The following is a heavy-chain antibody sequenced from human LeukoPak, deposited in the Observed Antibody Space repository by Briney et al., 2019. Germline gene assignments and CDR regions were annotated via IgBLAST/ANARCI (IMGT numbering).Heavy chain of an antibody. D-gene: IGHD4-23*01. V-gene: IGHV4-34*01. Sequence: SETLSLTCAVYGGSFSGYYWSWIRQPPGKGLEWIGEINHSGSTNYNPSLKSRVTISVDTSKNQFSLKLSSVTAADTAVYYCARGKSVTPIAYWGQGTLVTVSS. CDR3: ARGKSVTPIAY. CDR2: INHSGST. J-gene: IGHJ4*02. CDR1: GGSFSGYY.